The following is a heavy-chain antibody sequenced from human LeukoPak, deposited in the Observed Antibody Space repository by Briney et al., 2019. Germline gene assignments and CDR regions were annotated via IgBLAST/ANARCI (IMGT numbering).Heavy chain of an antibody. D-gene: IGHD6-13*01. CDR2: ISYDGSNK. CDR3: ARADSTWANDF. Sequence: GGSLRLSCAASGFTFSSYGMHWVRQAPGKGLEWVALISYDGSNKYYADSVKGRFTISRDNSKNTLYLQMNSLRAEDTAVYYCARADSTWANDFWGQGTLVTVSS. V-gene: IGHV3-30*03. CDR1: GFTFSSYG. J-gene: IGHJ4*02.